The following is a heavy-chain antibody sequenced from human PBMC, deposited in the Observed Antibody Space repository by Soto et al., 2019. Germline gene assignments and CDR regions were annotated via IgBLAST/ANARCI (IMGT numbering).Heavy chain of an antibody. CDR1: GFTFSSYA. V-gene: IGHV3-23*01. D-gene: IGHD4-17*01. J-gene: IGHJ6*02. Sequence: PGGSLRLSCASSGFTFSSYAMHWVRQAPGKGLEWVAVISGSGGSTYYADSVKGRFTISRDNSKNTLYLQMNSLRAEDTAVYYCAKATVTTPIYYYYGMDVWGQGTTVTVSS. CDR3: AKATVTTPIYYYYGMDV. CDR2: ISGSGGST.